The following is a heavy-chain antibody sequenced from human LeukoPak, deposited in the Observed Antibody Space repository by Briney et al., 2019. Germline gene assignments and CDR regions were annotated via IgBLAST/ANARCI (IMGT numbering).Heavy chain of an antibody. Sequence: GGSLRLSCAASGLRFSDYYVSWIRQAPGKGLQWVSYISSGGDIMHYADSVKGRFTSSRDNAKNSGYLEMNSLGAEDTAVYYCATSLIGAGEYFQQWGQGTLVTVSS. CDR2: ISSGGDIM. J-gene: IGHJ1*01. CDR1: GLRFSDYY. V-gene: IGHV3-11*01. CDR3: ATSLIGAGEYFQQ. D-gene: IGHD2/OR15-2a*01.